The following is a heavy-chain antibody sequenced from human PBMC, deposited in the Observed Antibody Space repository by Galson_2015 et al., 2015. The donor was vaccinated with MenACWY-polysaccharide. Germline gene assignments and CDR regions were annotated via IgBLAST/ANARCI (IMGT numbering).Heavy chain of an antibody. CDR1: GFTFSSYW. J-gene: IGHJ6*02. CDR3: ARGNYYGMDV. CDR2: IDSDGSST. Sequence: SLRLSCAASGFTFSSYWMHWVRQAPGKGLMWVSRIDSDGSSTRYADSVRGRFTISRDNAKNTLYLQMNSLRAEETAVYYCARGNYYGMDVWGQGTTVTVSS. V-gene: IGHV3-74*01.